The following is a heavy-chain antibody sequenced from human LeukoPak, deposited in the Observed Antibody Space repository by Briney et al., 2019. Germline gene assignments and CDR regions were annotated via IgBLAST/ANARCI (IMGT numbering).Heavy chain of an antibody. J-gene: IGHJ4*02. V-gene: IGHV3-48*03. CDR3: ARDGAPRTDY. Sequence: PGGSLRLSCAASGFTFSSYEMNWVRQAPGKGLEWVSYISSTGSLKYYADSVKGRLTISRDNVRNSPYLQMNSLRVDDTAVYYCARDGAPRTDYWGQGTLVTVSS. CDR1: GFTFSSYE. D-gene: IGHD3-16*01. CDR2: ISSTGSLK.